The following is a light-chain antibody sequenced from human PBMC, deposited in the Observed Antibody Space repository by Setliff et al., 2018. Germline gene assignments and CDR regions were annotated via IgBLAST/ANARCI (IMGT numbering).Light chain of an antibody. CDR2: DVT. J-gene: IGLJ1*01. Sequence: QSVLAQPPSASGSPGQSVTISCTGTSNDVWGHNYVSWYQQHPGKAPQLIIYDVTKRPSGVPDRFSGSKSGNTASLTVSRLQAEDEADYYCSSYADSNIFLFGTGTKVTVL. CDR3: SSYADSNIFL. V-gene: IGLV2-8*01. CDR1: SNDVWGHNY.